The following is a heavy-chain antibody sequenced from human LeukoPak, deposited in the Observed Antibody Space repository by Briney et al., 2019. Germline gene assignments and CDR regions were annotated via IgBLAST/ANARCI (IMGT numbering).Heavy chain of an antibody. Sequence: ASLKFSCKASGYTFTGYYMHWVQQAPGQGLEWMGWINPNSGGTNYAQKFQGRVTMTRDTSISTAYMELSRLRSDDTAVYYCATGLRGYSGYDATDYWGQGTLVTVSS. V-gene: IGHV1-2*02. CDR2: INPNSGGT. J-gene: IGHJ4*02. D-gene: IGHD5-12*01. CDR3: ATGLRGYSGYDATDY. CDR1: GYTFTGYY.